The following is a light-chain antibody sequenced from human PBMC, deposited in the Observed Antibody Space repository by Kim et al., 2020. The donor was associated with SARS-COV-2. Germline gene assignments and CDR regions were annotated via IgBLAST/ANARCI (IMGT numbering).Light chain of an antibody. V-gene: IGLV3-1*01. CDR1: KLGDKY. J-gene: IGLJ3*02. Sequence: SPGQTASITCYGDKLGDKYACWYQQKPGQSPVLVIYQDSKRPSGIPERFSGSNSGNTATLTISGTQAMDEADYYCQAWDSSTNWVFGGGTQLTVL. CDR2: QDS. CDR3: QAWDSSTNWV.